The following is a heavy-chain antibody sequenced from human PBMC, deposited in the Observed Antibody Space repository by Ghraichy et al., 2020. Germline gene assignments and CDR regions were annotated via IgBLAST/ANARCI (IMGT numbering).Heavy chain of an antibody. Sequence: GGSLRLSCAASGFTFSSYAMSWVRQAPGKGLEWVSAISGSGGSTYYADSVKGRFTISRDNSKNTLYLQMNSLRAEDTAVYYCAKDAPPRDYGTFWYFDLWGRGTLVTVSS. CDR3: AKDAPPRDYGTFWYFDL. CDR1: GFTFSSYA. D-gene: IGHD4-17*01. CDR2: ISGSGGST. V-gene: IGHV3-23*01. J-gene: IGHJ2*01.